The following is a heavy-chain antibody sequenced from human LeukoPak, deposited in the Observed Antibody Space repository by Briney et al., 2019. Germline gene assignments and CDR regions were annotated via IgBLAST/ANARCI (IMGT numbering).Heavy chain of an antibody. CDR3: ASSIAAATSWFDP. CDR1: GFTVSSNY. V-gene: IGHV3-53*04. D-gene: IGHD6-13*01. CDR2: IYSGGST. J-gene: IGHJ5*02. Sequence: PGGSLRLSCAASGFTVSSNYMSWVRQAPGKGLEWVSVIYSGGSTYYADSVKGRFTISRHNSKNTLYLQMNSLRAEDTAVYYCASSIAAATSWFDPWGQGTLVTVSS.